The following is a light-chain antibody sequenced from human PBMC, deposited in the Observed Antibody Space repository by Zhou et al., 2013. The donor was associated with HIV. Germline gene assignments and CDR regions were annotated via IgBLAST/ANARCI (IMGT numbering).Light chain of an antibody. V-gene: IGLV2-8*01. CDR2: EVS. Sequence: QSALTQPPSASGSPGQSVTTSCTGTSSDVGGYNYVSWYQQHPGKAPKLILYEVSKRPSGVPDRFSGSKSGNTASLTVSGLQAEDESDYYCGSYAGSSIWIFGGGTKLTVL. CDR1: SSDVGGYNY. CDR3: GSYAGSSIWI. J-gene: IGLJ2*01.